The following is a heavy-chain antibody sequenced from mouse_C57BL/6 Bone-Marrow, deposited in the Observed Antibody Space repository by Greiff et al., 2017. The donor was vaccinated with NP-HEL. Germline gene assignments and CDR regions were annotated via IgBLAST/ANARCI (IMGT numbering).Heavy chain of an antibody. J-gene: IGHJ3*01. CDR2: ISYDGSN. Sequence: EVQLQESGPGLVKPSQSLSLTCSVTGYSITSGYYWNWIRQFPGNKLEWMGYISYDGSNNYNPSLKNRISITRDPSKNQFFLKLNSGTTEDTATYYCAKRGGLNAWFAYWGQGTLVTVSA. V-gene: IGHV3-6*01. CDR1: GYSITSGYY. CDR3: AKRGGLNAWFAY. D-gene: IGHD2-2*01.